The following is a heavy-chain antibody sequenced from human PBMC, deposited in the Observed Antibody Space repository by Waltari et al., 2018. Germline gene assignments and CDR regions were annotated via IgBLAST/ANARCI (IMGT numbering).Heavy chain of an antibody. CDR3: ARGAPGIPPPIFDY. D-gene: IGHD5-18*01. CDR2: VSAYNGDT. Sequence: QVQLVQSGTEVKKPGASVKVSCKASGYTFSNYGIIGGRQAPGQGLEWMGRVSAYNGDTKYAQKIQDRVSMTTDTSTSTAYMELRSLRSDDTAVYYCARGAPGIPPPIFDYWGQGTLVTVSS. CDR1: GYTFSNYG. V-gene: IGHV1-18*01. J-gene: IGHJ4*02.